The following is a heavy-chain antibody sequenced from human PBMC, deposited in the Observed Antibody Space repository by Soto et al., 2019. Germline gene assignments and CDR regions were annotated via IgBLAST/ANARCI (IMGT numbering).Heavy chain of an antibody. Sequence: VQLQGSGPGLVKPSQTLSLTCTVSGASVNTGDYYWSYIRQSPGKGLEWLGYIFYSGDTSYNPSLKSRATISLNTSRNQISLTLTSVTDADTAVYFCVGTGTTEDFWGQGTLVTVSS. CDR1: GASVNTGDYY. CDR2: IFYSGDT. D-gene: IGHD1-7*01. CDR3: VGTGTTEDF. V-gene: IGHV4-30-4*01. J-gene: IGHJ1*01.